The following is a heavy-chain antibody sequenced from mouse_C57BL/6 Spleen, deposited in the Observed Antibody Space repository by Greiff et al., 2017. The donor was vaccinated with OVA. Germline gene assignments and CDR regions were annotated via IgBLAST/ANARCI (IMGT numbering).Heavy chain of an antibody. J-gene: IGHJ4*01. CDR1: GFTFSDYY. V-gene: IGHV5-16*01. Sequence: EVQVVESEGGLVQPGSSMKLSCTASGFTFSDYYMAWVRQVPEKGLEWVANINYDGSSTYYLDSLKSRFIISRDNAKNILYLQMSSLKSEDTATYYCARDHYYGSSYPYYAMDYWGQGTSVTVSS. CDR3: ARDHYYGSSYPYYAMDY. D-gene: IGHD1-1*01. CDR2: INYDGSST.